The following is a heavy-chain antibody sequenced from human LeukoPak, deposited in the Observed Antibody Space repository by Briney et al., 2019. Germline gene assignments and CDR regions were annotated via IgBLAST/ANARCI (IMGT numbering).Heavy chain of an antibody. V-gene: IGHV3-53*01. CDR2: IYSGGST. CDR1: GFTVSSNY. J-gene: IGHJ6*02. CDR3: ARDFGQQLVRMSYGMDV. D-gene: IGHD6-13*01. Sequence: GGSLRLSCAASGFTVSSNYMSWVRQAPGKGLEWVSVIYSGGSTYYADSVKGRFTISRDNSKNTLYLQMNSLRAEDTAVYYCARDFGQQLVRMSYGMDVWGQGTTVTVSS.